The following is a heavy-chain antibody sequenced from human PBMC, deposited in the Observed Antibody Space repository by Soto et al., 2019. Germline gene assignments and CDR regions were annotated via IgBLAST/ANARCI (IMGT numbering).Heavy chain of an antibody. CDR1: GGSISFSNYH. V-gene: IGHV4-39*01. D-gene: IGHD4-17*01. J-gene: IGHJ4*02. Sequence: PSETLSLTCTVPGGSISFSNYHWTWIRQSPGKGPEWIGSGTTYYNPSLRSRVTISVDTSQNQFSLRMHSVTAADTAVYYCATYGGDTGRFDYWGRGILVTVSS. CDR3: ATYGGDTGRFDY. CDR2: SGTT.